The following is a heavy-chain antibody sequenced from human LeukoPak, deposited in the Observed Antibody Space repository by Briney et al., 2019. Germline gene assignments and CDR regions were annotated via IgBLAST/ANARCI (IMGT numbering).Heavy chain of an antibody. Sequence: GGSLRLSCAATGFTFSDYYMSWIRQAPGKGLEWVSYISSSGSTIYYADSVKGRFTISRDNAKNSLYLQMNSLRAEDTAVYYCARAPYSSGWYGKGYYFDYWGQGTLVTVS. J-gene: IGHJ4*02. CDR3: ARAPYSSGWYGKGYYFDY. CDR2: ISSSGSTI. V-gene: IGHV3-11*04. D-gene: IGHD6-19*01. CDR1: GFTFSDYY.